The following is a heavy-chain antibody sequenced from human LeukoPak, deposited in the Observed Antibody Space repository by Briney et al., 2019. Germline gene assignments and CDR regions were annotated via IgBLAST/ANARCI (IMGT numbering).Heavy chain of an antibody. D-gene: IGHD6-19*01. CDR2: ISYDGSDK. CDR1: RFTFSSYA. J-gene: IGHJ4*02. CDR3: ASLYSSGWYLTDY. V-gene: IGHV3-30-3*01. Sequence: PGRSLRLSCAASRFTFSSYAMHWVRQAPGKGLEWVALISYDGSDKYYADSVKGRFTISRDNSKNTLYLQMNSLRIEDTAVYYCASLYSSGWYLTDYWGQGTPVTVSS.